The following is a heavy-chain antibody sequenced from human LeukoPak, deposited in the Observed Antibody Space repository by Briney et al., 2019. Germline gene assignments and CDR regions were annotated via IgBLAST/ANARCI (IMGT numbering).Heavy chain of an antibody. D-gene: IGHD1-1*01. CDR2: ISWNSGSI. V-gene: IGHV3-9*01. CDR1: GFTFDDYA. J-gene: IGHJ4*02. Sequence: GGSLRLSCAASGFTFDDYAMHWVRQAPGKGLEWVSGISWNSGSIGYADSVKGRFTISRDNAKNSLYLQMNSLRAEDTAVYYCARGPERGDYWGQGTLVTVSS. CDR3: ARGPERGDY.